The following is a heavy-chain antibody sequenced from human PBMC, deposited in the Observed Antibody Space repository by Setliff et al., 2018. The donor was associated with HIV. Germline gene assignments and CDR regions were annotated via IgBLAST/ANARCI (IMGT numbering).Heavy chain of an antibody. J-gene: IGHJ4*02. Sequence: SETLSLTCAVYGGSFSGYYWSWIRQPPGKGLEWIGEINHSESTTYDPSLKSRITISVDTSKNQFSLKLTSVTAADMGVYYCARGRKKTLAVSGTRYFDFWGQGTLVTVSS. CDR2: INHSEST. CDR1: GGSFSGYY. V-gene: IGHV4-34*01. D-gene: IGHD6-19*01. CDR3: ARGRKKTLAVSGTRYFDF.